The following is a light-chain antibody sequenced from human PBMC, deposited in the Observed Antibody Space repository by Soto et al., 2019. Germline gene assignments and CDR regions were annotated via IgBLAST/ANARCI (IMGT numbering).Light chain of an antibody. J-gene: IGKJ5*01. CDR1: QSIRSER. Sequence: EIVLTQSPDTLSLSPGERATLSCRASQSIRSERLAWYQQKPGQAPRLVIFDASNRASGMPERFSGSGAGPGFARTIARVEPEDFAVCYCQEYDGAPITFGLGRRREIK. CDR2: DAS. V-gene: IGKV3-20*01. CDR3: QEYDGAPIT.